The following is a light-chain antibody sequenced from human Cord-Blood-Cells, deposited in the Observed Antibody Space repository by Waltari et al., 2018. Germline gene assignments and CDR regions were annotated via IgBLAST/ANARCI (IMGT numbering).Light chain of an antibody. CDR1: SSAVGGYSY. V-gene: IGLV2-14*03. Sequence: QSALTQPASVSGSPGQSINISCTGTSSAVGGYSYVSWYQQHPGKAPKLMIYDVSNRPSGVSNRFSGSKSGNTASLTISGLQAEDEADYYCSSYTSSSTNYVFGTGTKVTVL. J-gene: IGLJ1*01. CDR2: DVS. CDR3: SSYTSSSTNYV.